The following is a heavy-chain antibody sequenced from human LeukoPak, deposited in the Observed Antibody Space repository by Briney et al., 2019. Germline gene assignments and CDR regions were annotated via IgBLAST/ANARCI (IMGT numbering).Heavy chain of an antibody. Sequence: SETLSLTCAVSGYSISSGYYWGWIRQPPGKELEWIGSIYHSGSTYYNPSLKSRVTISVDTSKNQFSLKLSSVTAADTAVYYCASSDGSGMGHARPFDIWGQGTMVTVSS. CDR3: ASSDGSGMGHARPFDI. D-gene: IGHD3-10*01. V-gene: IGHV4-38-2*01. CDR2: IYHSGST. CDR1: GYSISSGYY. J-gene: IGHJ3*02.